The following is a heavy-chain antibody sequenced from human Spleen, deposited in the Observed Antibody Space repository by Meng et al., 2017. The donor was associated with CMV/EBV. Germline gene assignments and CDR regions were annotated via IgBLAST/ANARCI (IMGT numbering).Heavy chain of an antibody. CDR1: GYTFTGYY. CDR2: INPNSGGT. Sequence: ASVKVSCKASGYTFTGYYMHWVRQAPGQGLEWMGWINPNSGGTNYAQKFQGRVTMTRDTSISTAYMELSRLRSDDTAVYYCARGREPAAGLDYYGMDVWGQGTTVTVSS. CDR3: ARGREPAAGLDYYGMDV. J-gene: IGHJ6*02. V-gene: IGHV1-2*02. D-gene: IGHD2-2*01.